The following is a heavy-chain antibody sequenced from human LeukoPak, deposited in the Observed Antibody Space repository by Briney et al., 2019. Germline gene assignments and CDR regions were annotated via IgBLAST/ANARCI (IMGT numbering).Heavy chain of an antibody. CDR1: GFSLSNYW. Sequence: GGSLRLSCAASGFSLSNYWMHWFRQVPGKGLMWVSRVPNDGTSTGYADSVKGRFTISRNDATNTLFLQMNSLRVEDTAVYYCATSGIGHYYFDFWGQGALVTVSS. D-gene: IGHD3-3*01. CDR2: VPNDGTST. V-gene: IGHV3-74*01. J-gene: IGHJ4*02. CDR3: ATSGIGHYYFDF.